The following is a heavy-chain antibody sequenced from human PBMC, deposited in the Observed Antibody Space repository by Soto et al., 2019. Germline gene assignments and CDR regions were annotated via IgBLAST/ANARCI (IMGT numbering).Heavy chain of an antibody. D-gene: IGHD3-10*01. CDR3: ARQRGTLGELLYYYYYYDMDV. V-gene: IGHV4-59*08. J-gene: IGHJ6*02. CDR1: GGSISSYY. Sequence: PSETLSLTCTVSGGSISSYYWSWIRQPPGKGLEWIGYIYYSGSTNYTPSLKSRVTISVDTSKNQFSLKLSSVTAADTAVYYCARQRGTLGELLYYYYYYDMDVWGQGTTVTAS. CDR2: IYYSGST.